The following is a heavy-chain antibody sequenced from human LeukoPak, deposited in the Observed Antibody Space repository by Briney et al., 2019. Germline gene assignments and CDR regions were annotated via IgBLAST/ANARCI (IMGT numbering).Heavy chain of an antibody. CDR1: GGSISSSSYY. CDR2: IYYSGST. J-gene: IGHJ4*02. CDR3: ARGGTDSSSWYYFDY. D-gene: IGHD6-13*01. V-gene: IGHV4-39*01. Sequence: QPSETLSLTCTVSGGSISSSSYYWGWIRQPPGKGLEWIGSIYYSGSTYYNPSLKSRVTISVDTSKNQFSLKLSSVTAADTAVYYCARGGTDSSSWYYFDYWGQGTLVTVSS.